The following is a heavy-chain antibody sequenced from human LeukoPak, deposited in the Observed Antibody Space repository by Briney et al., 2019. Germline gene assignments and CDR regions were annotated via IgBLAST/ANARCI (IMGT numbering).Heavy chain of an antibody. J-gene: IGHJ5*02. D-gene: IGHD2-2*01. CDR2: ISSSSSYI. CDR3: ARDQYCSSTSCPPGWFDP. Sequence: GGSLRLSCAASGFTFSSYAMNWVRQAPGKGLEWVSSISSSSSYIYYADSVKGRFTISRDNAKNSLYLQMNSLRAEDTAVYYCARDQYCSSTSCPPGWFDPWGQGTLVTVSS. CDR1: GFTFSSYA. V-gene: IGHV3-21*01.